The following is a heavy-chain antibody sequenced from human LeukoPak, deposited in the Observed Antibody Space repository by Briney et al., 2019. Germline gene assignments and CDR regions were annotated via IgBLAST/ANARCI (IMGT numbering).Heavy chain of an antibody. CDR1: GGTFSSYA. CDR3: ARGGRNWFDP. J-gene: IGHJ5*02. Sequence: PRASVTVSCTASGGTFSSYAISWVRQAPGQGLEWMGGINPIFGTANYAQNMQGRVTITADEAPSTACMERSSLRSEDTAVYYCARGGRNWFDPWGQGTLVTVSS. V-gene: IGHV1-69*13. D-gene: IGHD2-15*01. CDR2: INPIFGTA.